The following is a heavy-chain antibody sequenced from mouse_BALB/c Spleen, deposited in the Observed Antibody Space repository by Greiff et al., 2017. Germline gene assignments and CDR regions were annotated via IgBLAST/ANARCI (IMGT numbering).Heavy chain of an antibody. V-gene: IGHV1-82*01. CDR3: ARGGTWAY. D-gene: IGHD3-3*01. CDR1: GYAFSSSW. CDR2: IYPGDGDT. Sequence: QVQLQQSGPELVKPGASVKISCKASGYAFSSSWMNWVKQRPGQGLEWIGRIYPGDGDTNYNGKFKGKATLTADKSSSTAYMQLSSLTSVDSAVYFCARGGTWAYWGQGTLVTVSA. J-gene: IGHJ3*01.